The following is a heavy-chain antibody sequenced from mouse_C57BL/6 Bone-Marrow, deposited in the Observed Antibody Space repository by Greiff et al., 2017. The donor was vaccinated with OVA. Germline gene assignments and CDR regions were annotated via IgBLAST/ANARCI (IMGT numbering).Heavy chain of an antibody. CDR2: INPNNGGT. CDR3: ARATTVVAYYYAMDY. J-gene: IGHJ4*01. Sequence: EVQLKESGPELVKPGASVKIPCKASGYTFTDYNMDWVKQSHGKSLEWIGDINPNNGGTNYNQKFKGKATLTVDKSSSTAYMELRSLTSEDTAVYYCARATTVVAYYYAMDYWGQGTSVTVSS. CDR1: GYTFTDYN. V-gene: IGHV1-18*01. D-gene: IGHD1-1*01.